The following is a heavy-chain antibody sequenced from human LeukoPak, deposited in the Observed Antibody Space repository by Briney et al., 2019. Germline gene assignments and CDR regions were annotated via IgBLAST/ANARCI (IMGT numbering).Heavy chain of an antibody. D-gene: IGHD1-26*01. V-gene: IGHV1-69*05. J-gene: IGHJ4*02. CDR3: ASLVGATWAY. CDR2: IIPIFGTA. CDR1: GGTFSSYA. Sequence: SVKVSCKASGGTFSSYAISWVRQAPGQGLEWMGRIIPIFGTANYAQKFQGRVTITTDESTSTAYMELSSLRSEDTAVYYYASLVGATWAYWGQGTLVTVSS.